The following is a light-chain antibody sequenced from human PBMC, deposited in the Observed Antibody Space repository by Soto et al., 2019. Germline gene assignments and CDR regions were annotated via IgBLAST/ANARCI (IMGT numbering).Light chain of an antibody. J-gene: IGLJ1*01. CDR2: EGS. CDR3: CSYAGRSSSSYV. CDR1: SSGVGSYNL. Sequence: QSALTQPASVSGSPGQSITISCTGTSSGVGSYNLVSWYQQNPGKAPKLMIYEGSKRPSGVSNRFSGSKSGNTASLTISGLQGEDEADYYCCSYAGRSSSSYVFGTGTKVTVL. V-gene: IGLV2-23*01.